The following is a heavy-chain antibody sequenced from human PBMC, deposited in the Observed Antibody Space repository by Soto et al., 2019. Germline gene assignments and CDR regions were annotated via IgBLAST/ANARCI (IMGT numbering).Heavy chain of an antibody. CDR3: GRGGRIVAAASVD. J-gene: IGHJ4*02. Sequence: EVQLVESGGGLVQPGGSLRLSCAVSGLTFSNYWMNWVRQAPGKGLVWVSRINGDGSSTDYADSVKGRFTISRDNARNTLYLEMHSLRAEDTALYYCGRGGRIVAAASVDWGQGTLVTVSS. D-gene: IGHD6-25*01. CDR1: GLTFSNYW. V-gene: IGHV3-74*01. CDR2: INGDGSST.